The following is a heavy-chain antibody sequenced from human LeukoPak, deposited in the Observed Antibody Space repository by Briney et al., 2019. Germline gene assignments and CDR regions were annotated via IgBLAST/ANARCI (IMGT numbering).Heavy chain of an antibody. V-gene: IGHV1-58*01. Sequence: GTSVKVSCKASGFTFTSSAVQWVRQARGQRLEWIGWIVVGSGNTNYAQKFQERVTITRDMSTSTAYMEPSSLRSEDTAVYYCAADFSGYDYYDYWGQGTLVTVSS. D-gene: IGHD5-12*01. CDR2: IVVGSGNT. J-gene: IGHJ4*02. CDR1: GFTFTSSA. CDR3: AADFSGYDYYDY.